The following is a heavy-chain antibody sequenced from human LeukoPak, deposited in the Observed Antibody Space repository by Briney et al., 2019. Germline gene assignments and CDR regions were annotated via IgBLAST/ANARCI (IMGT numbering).Heavy chain of an antibody. CDR2: ISAYNGNT. V-gene: IGHV1-18*01. D-gene: IGHD3-3*01. Sequence: ASVKVSCKASGYTFTSYGISWVRQAPGQGLEWMGWISAYNGNTNHAQKLQGRVTMTTDTSTSTAYMELRSLRSDDTAVYYCARAQPLYDFWSGYYPPDYWGQGTLVTVSS. J-gene: IGHJ4*02. CDR1: GYTFTSYG. CDR3: ARAQPLYDFWSGYYPPDY.